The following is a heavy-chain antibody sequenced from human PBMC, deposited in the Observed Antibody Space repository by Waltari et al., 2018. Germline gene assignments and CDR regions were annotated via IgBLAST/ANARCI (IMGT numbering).Heavy chain of an antibody. D-gene: IGHD1-1*01. CDR3: ARGPTMRWYGMDV. CDR2: IYTSGST. V-gene: IGHV4-61*02. Sequence: QVQLQESGPGLVKPSQTLSLTCTVFGGSISSGSYYWSWIRQPAGKGLEWIGRIYTSGSTNYNPSLKSRVTISVDTSKNQFSLKLSSVTAADTAVYYCARGPTMRWYGMDVWGQGTTVTVSS. CDR1: GGSISSGSYY. J-gene: IGHJ6*02.